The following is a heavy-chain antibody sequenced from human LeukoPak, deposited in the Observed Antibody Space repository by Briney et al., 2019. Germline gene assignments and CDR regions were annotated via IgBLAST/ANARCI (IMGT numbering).Heavy chain of an antibody. CDR3: AKDRNYDILTGYSYFDY. V-gene: IGHV3-23*01. Sequence: GGSLRLSCAASGFTFSSYAMSWVRQAPGKGLEWVSAISGSGGSTYYADSVKGRFTISRDNSENTLYLQMNSLRAEDTAVYYCAKDRNYDILTGYSYFDYWGQGTLVTVSS. J-gene: IGHJ4*02. CDR1: GFTFSSYA. D-gene: IGHD3-9*01. CDR2: ISGSGGST.